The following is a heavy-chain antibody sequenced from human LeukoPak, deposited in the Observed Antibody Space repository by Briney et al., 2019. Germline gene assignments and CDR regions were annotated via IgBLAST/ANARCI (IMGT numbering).Heavy chain of an antibody. CDR1: GGSISSNY. D-gene: IGHD6-19*01. Sequence: PSETLSLTCTVSGGSISSNYWSWIRQPPGKGLEWIGYIYYGGSTNYNPSLKSRVTISADTSKNQLSLKLSSVTGADTAVYYCARHGYSSGSLAWFDPWGQGTQVTVSS. CDR3: ARHGYSSGSLAWFDP. V-gene: IGHV4-59*01. J-gene: IGHJ5*02. CDR2: IYYGGST.